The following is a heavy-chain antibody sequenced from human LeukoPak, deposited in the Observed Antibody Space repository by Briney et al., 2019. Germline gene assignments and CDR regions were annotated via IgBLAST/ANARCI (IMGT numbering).Heavy chain of an antibody. V-gene: IGHV4-39*01. CDR2: IYYSGST. D-gene: IGHD1-26*01. Sequence: ETLSLTCAVYGGSFSGYYWGWIRQPPGKGVEWIGSIYYSGSTYYNPSLKSRVTISVDTSKNQFSLKLSSVTAADTAVYYCARIVLSLDAFDIWGQGTMVTVSS. CDR1: GGSFSGYY. CDR3: ARIVLSLDAFDI. J-gene: IGHJ3*02.